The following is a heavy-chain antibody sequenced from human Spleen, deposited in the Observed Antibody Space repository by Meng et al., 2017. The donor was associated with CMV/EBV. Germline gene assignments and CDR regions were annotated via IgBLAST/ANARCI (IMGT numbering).Heavy chain of an antibody. CDR1: GFIFRSYG. J-gene: IGHJ3*02. V-gene: IGHV3-30*02. Sequence: GESLKISCAASGFIFRSYGMNWARQAPGKGLEWVASIHYDGAKSYSADSVKGRFTISRDNSKNTLYLEMHSLRVEDTAVYYCAIVLPLGIWGQGTMVTVSS. D-gene: IGHD2-8*01. CDR3: AIVLPLGI. CDR2: IHYDGAKS.